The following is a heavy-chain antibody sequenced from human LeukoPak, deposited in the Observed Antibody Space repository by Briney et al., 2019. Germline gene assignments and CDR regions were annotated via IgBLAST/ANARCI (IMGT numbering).Heavy chain of an antibody. J-gene: IGHJ6*04. V-gene: IGHV1-69*06. CDR3: ARARDDYGDYSYYGMDV. CDR2: IIPIFGTA. D-gene: IGHD4-17*01. CDR1: GGTFSSYA. Sequence: SVKVSCKASGGTFSSYAISWVRQAPGQGLEWMGGIIPIFGTANYAQKFQGRVTITADKSTSTAYMELSSLRSEDTAVYYCARARDDYGDYSYYGMDVWGKGTTVTVSS.